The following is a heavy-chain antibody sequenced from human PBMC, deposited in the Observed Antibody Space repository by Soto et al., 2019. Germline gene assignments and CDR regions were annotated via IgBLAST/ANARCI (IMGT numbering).Heavy chain of an antibody. J-gene: IGHJ4*02. D-gene: IGHD2-2*01. V-gene: IGHV3-23*01. CDR1: GFTFTYYA. CDR2: ISANGQGI. Sequence: EVQLLESGGGLVQPGGSLRLSCTASGFTFTYYAFSWVRQAPGKGLEWVSAISANGQGIYYADSVRGRFTISRDNSKNTVFLHMDSLRAEDTAVYYCAKDRDSPRDQCHYWGQGTLVTVSS. CDR3: AKDRDSPRDQCHY.